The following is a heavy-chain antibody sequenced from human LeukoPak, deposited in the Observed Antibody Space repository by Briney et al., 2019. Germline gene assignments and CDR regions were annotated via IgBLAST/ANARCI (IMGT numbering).Heavy chain of an antibody. V-gene: IGHV4-59*08. J-gene: IGHJ4*02. D-gene: IGHD3-10*01. CDR1: GGSISSYY. CDR2: IYYSGST. Sequence: SETLSLTCTVSGGSISSYYWSWIRQPPGKGLEWIGYIYYSGSTNYNPSLKSRVTISVDTSKNQFSLKLSSVTAADTAVYYCARHDGSGSYYIDYWGQGTLVTVSS. CDR3: ARHDGSGSYYIDY.